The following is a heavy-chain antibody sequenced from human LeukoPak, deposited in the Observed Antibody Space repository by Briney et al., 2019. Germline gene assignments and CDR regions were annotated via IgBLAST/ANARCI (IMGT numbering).Heavy chain of an antibody. V-gene: IGHV3-23*01. D-gene: IGHD3-10*01. J-gene: IGHJ3*02. CDR2: ISGSGGST. CDR1: GFTFSSYA. CDR3: VRGGSGTLDAFDI. Sequence: GGSLRLSCAASGFTFSSYAMSWVRQAPGKGLEWVSAISGSGGSTYYADSVKGRFTISRDNAKNSLYLQMNSLRAEDTAVYYCVRGGSGTLDAFDIWGQGTMVTVSS.